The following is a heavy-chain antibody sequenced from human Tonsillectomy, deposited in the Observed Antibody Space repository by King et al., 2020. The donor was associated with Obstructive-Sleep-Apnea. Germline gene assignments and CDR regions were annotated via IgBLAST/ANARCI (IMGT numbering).Heavy chain of an antibody. J-gene: IGHJ3*01. CDR3: ARDGSGIYHDAFDC. V-gene: IGHV1-2*02. CDR2: IRPNSGGT. CDR1: GYTFSGYY. D-gene: IGHD3-10*01. Sequence: VQLVQSGAEVKKPGASVTVSCKTSGYTFSGYYIHWVRQAPGQGLEWMGLIRPNSGGTDYAQKFQGRVTMTRDTSNSTAYMELRSLGSNDTAVYFCARDGSGIYHDAFDCWGLGTMVTVSS.